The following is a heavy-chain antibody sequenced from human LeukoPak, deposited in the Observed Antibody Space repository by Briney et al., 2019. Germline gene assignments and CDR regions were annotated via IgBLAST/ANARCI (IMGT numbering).Heavy chain of an antibody. Sequence: GGSLRLSCAASGFTFDDYAMHWVRQAPGKGLEWVSGISGSGGSTYYADSVKGRFTISRDNSKNTLYLQMNSLRAEDTAVYYCAMSGEWELRYYFDYWGQGTLVTVSS. CDR2: ISGSGGST. D-gene: IGHD1-26*01. J-gene: IGHJ4*02. V-gene: IGHV3-23*01. CDR1: GFTFDDYA. CDR3: AMSGEWELRYYFDY.